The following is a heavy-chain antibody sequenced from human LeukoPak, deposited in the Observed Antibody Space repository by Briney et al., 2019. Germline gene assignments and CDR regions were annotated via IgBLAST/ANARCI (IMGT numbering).Heavy chain of an antibody. J-gene: IGHJ6*03. CDR3: ASPIFYGDSPRYYYMDV. CDR2: ISSSSSTI. V-gene: IGHV3-48*01. D-gene: IGHD4-17*01. Sequence: PGGSLRLSCAASGFTFSSYSMNWVRQAPGKGLEWVSYISSSSSTIYYADSVKGRFTISRDNAKNSLYLQMNSLRAEDTAVYYCASPIFYGDSPRYYYMDVWGKGTTVTVSS. CDR1: GFTFSSYS.